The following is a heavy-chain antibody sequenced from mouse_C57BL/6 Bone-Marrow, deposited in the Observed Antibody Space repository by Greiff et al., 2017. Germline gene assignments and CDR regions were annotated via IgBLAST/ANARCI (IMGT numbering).Heavy chain of an antibody. CDR2: IDPSDSYT. J-gene: IGHJ2*01. Sequence: QVQLQQPGAELVMPGASVKLSCKASGYTFTSYWMHWVKQRPGQGLEWIGEIDPSDSYTNYNQKFKGKSTLTVDKSSSTAYMQLSSLTSEVSAVYYCARESRQLRPYYFDYWGQGTTLTVSS. D-gene: IGHD3-2*02. CDR1: GYTFTSYW. CDR3: ARESRQLRPYYFDY. V-gene: IGHV1-69*01.